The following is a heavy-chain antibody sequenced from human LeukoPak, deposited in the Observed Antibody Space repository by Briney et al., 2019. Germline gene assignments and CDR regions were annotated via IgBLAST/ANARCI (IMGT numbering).Heavy chain of an antibody. CDR2: ISSSGSAI. V-gene: IGHV3-48*03. Sequence: GGSLRLSCAASGFTFSSYEVNWVRQAPGKGLELVSYISSSGSAIYYADSVKGRFTISRDNAKNSLYLQMNSLRAEDTAVYYCATVYRQLFDPWGQGTLVTVSS. J-gene: IGHJ5*02. CDR3: ATVYRQLFDP. CDR1: GFTFSSYE. D-gene: IGHD6-13*01.